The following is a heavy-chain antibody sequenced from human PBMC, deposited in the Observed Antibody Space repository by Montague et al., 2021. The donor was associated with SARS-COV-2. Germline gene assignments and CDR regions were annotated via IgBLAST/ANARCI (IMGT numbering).Heavy chain of an antibody. V-gene: IGHV4-34*01. CDR2: INHSGST. Sequence: SETLSLTCAVYGGSFSGHYWNWIRQPPGKGLEWIGEINHSGSTNYNPSLKSRVTMSVDTSKNQFTLKLSSVTAAATAVYYCARGARQGYGFRLGSFDSWGQGTLVTVSS. J-gene: IGHJ4*02. CDR3: ARGARQGYGFRLGSFDS. CDR1: GGSFSGHY. D-gene: IGHD3-10*01.